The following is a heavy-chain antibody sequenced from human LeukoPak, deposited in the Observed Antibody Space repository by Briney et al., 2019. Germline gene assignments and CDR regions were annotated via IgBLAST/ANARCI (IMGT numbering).Heavy chain of an antibody. Sequence: SLRLSCTASGFTFSTYAMSWVRQAPGKGLEWVSSISITGVSIYSADSVRGRFTISRDKSKYTLSLQMNSLRAEDTAIYWCAGSPSYSGDYSYEAFDMWDQGTLVTVSS. CDR1: GFTFSTYA. D-gene: IGHD1-26*01. J-gene: IGHJ3*02. CDR3: AGSPSYSGDYSYEAFDM. V-gene: IGHV3-23*01. CDR2: ISITGVSI.